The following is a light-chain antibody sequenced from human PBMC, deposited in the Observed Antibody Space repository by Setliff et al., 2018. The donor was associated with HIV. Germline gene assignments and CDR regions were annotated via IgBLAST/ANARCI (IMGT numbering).Light chain of an antibody. V-gene: IGLV2-14*03. Sequence: QSVLTQPASVSGSPGQSITISCSGTNSDIGSHDYVSWYQQHQVKAPKLIIFSVTYRPSGVSARFSGSKSGKAASLTISGLQPEDEADYYCASHRDTNTLEVFGTGTNVTVL. J-gene: IGLJ1*01. CDR2: SVT. CDR3: ASHRDTNTLEV. CDR1: NSDIGSHDY.